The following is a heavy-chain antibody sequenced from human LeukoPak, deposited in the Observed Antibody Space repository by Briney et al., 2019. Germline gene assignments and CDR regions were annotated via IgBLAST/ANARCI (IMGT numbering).Heavy chain of an antibody. CDR1: GGSISSGSYY. V-gene: IGHV4-61*02. CDR2: IYTSGST. Sequence: SETLSLTCTVSGGSISSGSYYWSWIRQPAGKGLEWIGGIYTSGSTNYNPSLKSLVTISVDTSKNQFSLKLSSVTAADTAVYYCARDTGTTRFDYWGQGTLVTVSS. J-gene: IGHJ4*02. CDR3: ARDTGTTRFDY. D-gene: IGHD1/OR15-1a*01.